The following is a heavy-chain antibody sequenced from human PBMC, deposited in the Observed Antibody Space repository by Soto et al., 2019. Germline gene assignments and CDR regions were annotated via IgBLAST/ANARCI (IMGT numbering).Heavy chain of an antibody. Sequence: SETLSLTCTVSGGSISSGDYYWSWIRQPPGKGLEWIGYIYYRGSTYYNPSLKSRVTISVDTSKNQFSLKLSSVTAADTAVYYCARWFGELLPDYWGQGTTVTVSS. D-gene: IGHD3-10*01. CDR1: GGSISSGDYY. V-gene: IGHV4-30-4*01. CDR3: ARWFGELLPDY. J-gene: IGHJ4*03. CDR2: IYYRGST.